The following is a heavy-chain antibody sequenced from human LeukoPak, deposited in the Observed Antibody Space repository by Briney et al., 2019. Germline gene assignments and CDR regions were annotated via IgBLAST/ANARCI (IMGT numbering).Heavy chain of an antibody. CDR2: ISSSSSYI. Sequence: GGSLRLSCAASGFTFSSYSMNWVRQAPGKGLEWVSSISSSSSYIYYADSVKGRFTISRDNAKNSLYLQMNSLRAEDTAVYYCARVYGDYVNWFDPWGQGTLVTVSS. V-gene: IGHV3-21*04. CDR3: ARVYGDYVNWFDP. J-gene: IGHJ5*02. D-gene: IGHD4-17*01. CDR1: GFTFSSYS.